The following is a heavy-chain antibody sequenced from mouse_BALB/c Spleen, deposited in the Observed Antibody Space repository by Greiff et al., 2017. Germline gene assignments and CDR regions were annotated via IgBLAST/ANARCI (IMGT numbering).Heavy chain of an antibody. D-gene: IGHD3-1*01. V-gene: IGHV2-9*02. CDR1: GFSLTSYG. Sequence: VKLVESGPGLVAPSQSLSITCTVSGFSLTSYGVHWVRQPPGKGLEWLGVIWAGGSTNYNSALMSRLSISKDNSKSQVFLKMNSLQTDDTAMYYCARGELGWFAYWGQGTLVTVSA. J-gene: IGHJ3*01. CDR2: IWAGGST. CDR3: ARGELGWFAY.